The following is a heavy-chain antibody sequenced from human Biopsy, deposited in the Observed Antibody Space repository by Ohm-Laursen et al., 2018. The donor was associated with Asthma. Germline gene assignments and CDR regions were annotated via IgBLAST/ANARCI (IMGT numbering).Heavy chain of an antibody. V-gene: IGHV3-30*18. J-gene: IGHJ4*02. CDR2: ISFDGSNK. D-gene: IGHD1-26*01. CDR1: GFTFSNYG. Sequence: SLRLSCAAFGFTFSNYGMHWVRQAPGRGLDWVAVISFDGSNKNYTDSVKGRFTISRDNSRNTLHLQMNSLRAEDTAVYYCAKDVFPGWELRRGPDYWGQGTLVTVSS. CDR3: AKDVFPGWELRRGPDY.